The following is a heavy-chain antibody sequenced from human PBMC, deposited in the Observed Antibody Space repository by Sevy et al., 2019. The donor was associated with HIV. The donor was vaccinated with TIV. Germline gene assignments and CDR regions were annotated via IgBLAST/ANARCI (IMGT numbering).Heavy chain of an antibody. V-gene: IGHV3-49*03. D-gene: IGHD3-3*01. CDR1: GLTFRDYG. J-gene: IGHJ4*02. Sequence: GGSLRLSCTSSGLTFRDYGISWFRQAPGKGLEWVSFIRSNAYGGTPQYAASVKDRFTISRDNSKGIAYLKMNSLKIADTAMYFCSGAPTYDFWLDSWGRGTLVTVSS. CDR2: IRSNAYGGTP. CDR3: SGAPTYDFWLDS.